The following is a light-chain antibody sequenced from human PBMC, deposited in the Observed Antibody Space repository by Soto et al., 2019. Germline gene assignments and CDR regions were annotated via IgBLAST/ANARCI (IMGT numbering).Light chain of an antibody. CDR2: EGS. J-gene: IGLJ3*02. Sequence: QSALTQPASVSGSPGQSITISCTGTSSDVGSYNYVSWYQHHPGKAPKLMIYEGSKRPSGVSNRFSGSKSGNTASLTISGLQAEDEADYYCCSYAGSSTFEVFGGGTKLTVL. V-gene: IGLV2-23*03. CDR1: SSDVGSYNY. CDR3: CSYAGSSTFEV.